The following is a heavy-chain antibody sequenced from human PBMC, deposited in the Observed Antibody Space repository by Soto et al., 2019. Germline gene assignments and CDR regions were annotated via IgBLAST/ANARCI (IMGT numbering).Heavy chain of an antibody. J-gene: IGHJ4*02. CDR1: GGSIYTYS. Sequence: PSETLSLTCTVSGGSIYTYSWTWLRQPAGKGLECMGYVYSSGSTNYNPSLKSRVTISVDTSKNQISLRRKSVTAADTAVYYCARAETSGIHYFDYWGQGSLVTVSS. CDR3: ARAETSGIHYFDY. D-gene: IGHD6-13*01. CDR2: VYSSGST. V-gene: IGHV4-59*01.